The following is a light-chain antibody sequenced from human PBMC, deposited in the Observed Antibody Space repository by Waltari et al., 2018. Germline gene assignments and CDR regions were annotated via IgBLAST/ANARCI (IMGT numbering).Light chain of an antibody. CDR1: SDDVGRYKF. CDR2: GVT. J-gene: IGLJ2*01. V-gene: IGLV2-14*03. Sequence: QSALTQPASVSGSPGQSITISCTGSSDDVGRYKFVSWYQQHPGKVPKLLIFGVTDPPSGVSDRFSGSKSGNTASLTISGLQPEDEADYYCSSHTTSSTLVFGGGTRVTVL. CDR3: SSHTTSSTLV.